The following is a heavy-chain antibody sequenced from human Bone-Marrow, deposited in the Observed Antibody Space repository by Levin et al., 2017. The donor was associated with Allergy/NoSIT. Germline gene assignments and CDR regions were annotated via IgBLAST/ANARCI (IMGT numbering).Heavy chain of an antibody. J-gene: IGHJ4*02. D-gene: IGHD3-10*01. V-gene: IGHV1-8*01. CDR3: ARAERPSSGSYSYPDY. CDR1: GYTFTSYD. CDR2: MNPNSGNT. Sequence: ASVKVSCKASGYTFTSYDINWVRQATGQGLEWMGWMNPNSGNTGYAQKFQGRVTMTRNTSISTAYMELSSLRSEDTAVYYCARAERPSSGSYSYPDYWGQGTLVTVSS.